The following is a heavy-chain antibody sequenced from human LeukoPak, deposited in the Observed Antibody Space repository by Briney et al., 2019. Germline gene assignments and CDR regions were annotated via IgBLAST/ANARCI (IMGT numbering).Heavy chain of an antibody. CDR3: ARHLRNHDAFDI. V-gene: IGHV4-59*08. Sequence: SETLSLTCTVSGGSISSYYWSWIRQPPGKGLEWIGYIYYSGSTNHNPSLKSRVTISVDTSKNQFSLKLSSVTAADTAVYYCARHLRNHDAFDIWGQGTMVTVSS. D-gene: IGHD1-14*01. J-gene: IGHJ3*02. CDR1: GGSISSYY. CDR2: IYYSGST.